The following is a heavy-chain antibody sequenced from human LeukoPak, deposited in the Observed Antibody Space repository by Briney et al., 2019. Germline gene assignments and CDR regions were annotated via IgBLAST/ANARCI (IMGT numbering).Heavy chain of an antibody. Sequence: ASVKVSCKASGYTFTSYYMHWVRQAPGQGLEWMGIINPSGGSTSYAQKFQGRVTMTRDTSTSTVYMELSSLRSEDKAVYYCAISGYCGGDCYAFDIWGQGTMVTVSS. V-gene: IGHV1-46*01. D-gene: IGHD2-21*02. CDR2: INPSGGST. J-gene: IGHJ3*02. CDR1: GYTFTSYY. CDR3: AISGYCGGDCYAFDI.